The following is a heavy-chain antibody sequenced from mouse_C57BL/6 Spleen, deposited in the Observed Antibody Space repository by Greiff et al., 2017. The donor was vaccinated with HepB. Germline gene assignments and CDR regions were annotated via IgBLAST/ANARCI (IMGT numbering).Heavy chain of an antibody. Sequence: VQRVESGAELVRPGASVTLSCKASGYTFTDYEMHWVKQTPVHGLEWIGAIDPETGGTAYNQKFKGKAILTADQSSSTAYMELRSLTSEDSAVYYCTRWDYGPFDYWGQGTTLTVSS. V-gene: IGHV1-15*01. CDR1: GYTFTDYE. D-gene: IGHD1-1*02. CDR3: TRWDYGPFDY. J-gene: IGHJ2*01. CDR2: IDPETGGT.